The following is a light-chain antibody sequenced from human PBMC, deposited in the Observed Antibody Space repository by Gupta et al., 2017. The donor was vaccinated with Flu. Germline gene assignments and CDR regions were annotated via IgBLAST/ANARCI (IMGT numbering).Light chain of an antibody. CDR1: QNINKN. J-gene: IGKJ1*01. CDR3: QQSYTSAAWT. V-gene: IGKV1-39*01. Sequence: DIQMTQSPSSLSASVGDRVTISCRASQNINKNLNWYQQKPGKAPKLLIHAASTLHSGVPSRFSGSGSGTDFTLTIRGLQPDDFATYYCQQSYTSAAWTFGQGTKVEI. CDR2: AAS.